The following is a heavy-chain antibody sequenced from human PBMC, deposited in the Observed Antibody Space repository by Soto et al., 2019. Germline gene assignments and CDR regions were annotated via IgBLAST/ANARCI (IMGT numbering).Heavy chain of an antibody. CDR2: ISGSGGST. V-gene: IGHV3-23*01. D-gene: IGHD3-9*01. J-gene: IGHJ4*02. CDR3: AKGCSLPGVPQKYVLRYFDWGEYYFDY. CDR1: GFTFSSYA. Sequence: EVQLLESGGGLVQPGGSLRLSCAASGFTFSSYAMSWVRQAPGKGLEWVSAISGSGGSTYYADSVKGRFTISRDNSRNTLYLQMNSLRAEDTAVYYCAKGCSLPGVPQKYVLRYFDWGEYYFDYWGQGTLVTVSS.